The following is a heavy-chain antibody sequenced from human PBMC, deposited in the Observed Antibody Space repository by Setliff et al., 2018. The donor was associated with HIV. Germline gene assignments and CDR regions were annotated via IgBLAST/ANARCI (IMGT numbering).Heavy chain of an antibody. V-gene: IGHV1-8*01. J-gene: IGHJ4*02. D-gene: IGHD2-2*01. Sequence: ASVKVSCKASGYNFTSHDINWVRQAPGQGLEWMGWMNPKSGNTGYARKFQGRVNMTRKTSISTAYMELRSLRSDDTAVYYCARGYCSSTSCYGIYYFDNWGQGTPVTVSS. CDR3: ARGYCSSTSCYGIYYFDN. CDR2: MNPKSGNT. CDR1: GYNFTSHD.